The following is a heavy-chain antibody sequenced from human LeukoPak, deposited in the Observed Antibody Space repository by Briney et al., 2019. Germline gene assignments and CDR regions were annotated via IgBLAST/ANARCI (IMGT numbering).Heavy chain of an antibody. CDR3: ARVGGAPLGAFDI. J-gene: IGHJ3*02. CDR2: IYNSGTT. Sequence: SETLSLTCSVSGASISSYYWSWIRQSPGKGLEWIGYIYNSGTTNYNPSLKSRVSISKDVSKNQYSLRVTSVTAADTAVYYCARVGGAPLGAFDIWGQGTVVTVSS. V-gene: IGHV4-59*01. D-gene: IGHD3-16*01. CDR1: GASISSYY.